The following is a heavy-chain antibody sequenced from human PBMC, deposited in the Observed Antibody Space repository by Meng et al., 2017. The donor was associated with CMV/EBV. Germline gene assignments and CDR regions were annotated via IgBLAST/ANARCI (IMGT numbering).Heavy chain of an antibody. CDR1: GYTFTGYY. J-gene: IGHJ4*02. Sequence: ASVKVSCKASGYTFTGYYMHWVRQAPGQGLEWMGWINPNSGGTNYAQTFQGRVTMTRDTSISTAYMELSRLRSDDTAVYYCARVLRYFDWSSLGYWGQGTLVTVSS. CDR2: INPNSGGT. CDR3: ARVLRYFDWSSLGY. D-gene: IGHD3-9*01. V-gene: IGHV1-2*02.